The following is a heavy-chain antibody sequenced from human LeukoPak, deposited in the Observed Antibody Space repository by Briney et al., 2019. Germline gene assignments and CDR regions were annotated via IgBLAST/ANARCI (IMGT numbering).Heavy chain of an antibody. Sequence: SETLSLTCAVYGGSFSGYYWSWIRQPPGKGLEWIGYIYYSGSTNYNPSLKSRVTISVDTSKNQFSLKLSSVTAADTAVYYCARTETGLYYYYMDVWGKGTTVTVSS. V-gene: IGHV4-59*01. CDR2: IYYSGST. CDR1: GGSFSGYY. J-gene: IGHJ6*03. D-gene: IGHD7-27*01. CDR3: ARTETGLYYYYMDV.